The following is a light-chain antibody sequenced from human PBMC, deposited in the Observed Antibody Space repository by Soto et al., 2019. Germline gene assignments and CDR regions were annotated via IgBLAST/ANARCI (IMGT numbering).Light chain of an antibody. CDR2: QDS. CDR1: KLGDKY. V-gene: IGLV3-1*01. CDR3: QSYDNSLSGSWV. J-gene: IGLJ3*02. Sequence: SYELTQPPSVSVSPGQTASITCSGDKLGDKYACWYQQKPGQSPVLVIYQDSKRPSGIPERFSGSNSGNTATLTINGLQAEDEAHYYCQSYDNSLSGSWVFGGGTKLTVL.